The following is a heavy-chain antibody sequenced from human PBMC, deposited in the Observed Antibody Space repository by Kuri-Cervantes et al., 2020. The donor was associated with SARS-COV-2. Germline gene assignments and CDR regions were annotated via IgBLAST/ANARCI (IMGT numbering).Heavy chain of an antibody. D-gene: IGHD2-2*01. CDR2: INQDGSEN. CDR1: GFTFSYLW. J-gene: IGHJ5*02. V-gene: IGHV3-7*04. Sequence: GESLKISCSASGFTFSYLWMSWVRQAPGKGLEWVANINQDGSENYYVGSVEGRFTISRDNAKNSLYLQMDSLRAEDTAVYYCARDGWGSTSHNLFDPWGQGTLVTVSS. CDR3: ARDGWGSTSHNLFDP.